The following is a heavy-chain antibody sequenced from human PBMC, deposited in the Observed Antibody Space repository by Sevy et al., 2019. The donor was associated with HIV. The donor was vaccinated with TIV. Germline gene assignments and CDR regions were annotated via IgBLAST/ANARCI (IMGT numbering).Heavy chain of an antibody. Sequence: GGSLRLSCKGSGYSFTSYWIGWVRQMPGKGLEWMGIIYPGDSDTRYSPSFQGQVTISADKSISTAYLQWSSLKASDTAMYYCARPYCSGGSCYSLSTAYFDYWGQGTLVTVSS. CDR2: IYPGDSDT. D-gene: IGHD2-15*01. CDR3: ARPYCSGGSCYSLSTAYFDY. J-gene: IGHJ4*02. CDR1: GYSFTSYW. V-gene: IGHV5-51*01.